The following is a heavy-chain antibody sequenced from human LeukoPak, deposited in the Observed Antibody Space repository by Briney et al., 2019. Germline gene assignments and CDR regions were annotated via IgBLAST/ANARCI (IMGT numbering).Heavy chain of an antibody. J-gene: IGHJ5*02. D-gene: IGHD3-22*01. CDR1: GGTFSSYG. V-gene: IGHV1-2*02. CDR2: INPNSGGT. CDR3: ARVVVGEADYYDSSGYYNWFDP. Sequence: GASVKVSCKASGGTFSSYGISWVRQAPGQGLEWMGWINPNSGGTNYAQKFQGRVTMTRDTSISTAYMELSRLRSDGTAVYYRARVVVGEADYYDSSGYYNWFDPWGQGTLDTVSS.